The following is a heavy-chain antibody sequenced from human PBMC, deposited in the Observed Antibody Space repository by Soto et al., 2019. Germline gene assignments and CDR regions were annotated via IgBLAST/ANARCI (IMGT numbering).Heavy chain of an antibody. CDR2: INAGNGRT. J-gene: IGHJ4*02. CDR3: ARVIGGLYYFDY. D-gene: IGHD3-16*01. V-gene: IGHV1-3*01. Sequence: ASVKVSCKASGYTFTSYAMHWVRQAPGQRPEWMGWINAGNGRTRYSQKFQGRVTITRDTSASTAYMELSSLRSEDTAVYYCARVIGGLYYFDYWGQGTLVTVSS. CDR1: GYTFTSYA.